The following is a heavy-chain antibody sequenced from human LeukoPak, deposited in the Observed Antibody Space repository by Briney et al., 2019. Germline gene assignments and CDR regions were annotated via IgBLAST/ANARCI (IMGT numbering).Heavy chain of an antibody. V-gene: IGHV1-2*02. CDR3: ARASAGTIFGVVAVFDI. CDR1: GYTFTGYY. J-gene: IGHJ3*02. Sequence: ASVKVSCKASGYTFTGYYLHWVRQAPEQGLEWMGWIIPNSGFTDYAQTFQGRVTMTRDTSISTAYMELNSLSSDDTAIYYCARASAGTIFGVVAVFDIWGQGTMVTVSS. D-gene: IGHD3-3*01. CDR2: IIPNSGFT.